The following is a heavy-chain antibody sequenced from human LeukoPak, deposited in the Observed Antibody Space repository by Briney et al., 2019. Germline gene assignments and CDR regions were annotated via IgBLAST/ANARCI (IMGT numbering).Heavy chain of an antibody. J-gene: IGHJ4*02. CDR2: MKSKTDGGTT. V-gene: IGHV3-15*01. D-gene: IGHD5-12*01. Sequence: GGSLRLSCAASGFTFSNAWMSWVRQAPGKGLEWVGRMKSKTDGGTTDYAAPVKGRFTISRDDSKNMLYLQMNSLKTEDTAVYYCTRSGYPFDYWGQGTLVTVSS. CDR1: GFTFSNAW. CDR3: TRSGYPFDY.